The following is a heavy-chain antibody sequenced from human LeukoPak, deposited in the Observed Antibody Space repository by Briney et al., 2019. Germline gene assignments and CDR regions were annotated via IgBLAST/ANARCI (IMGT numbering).Heavy chain of an antibody. Sequence: GGSLRLSCAASGFTFSSYSMNWVRQAPGKGLEWVSSISSSSSYIYYADSVKGRFTISRDNAKNSLYLQMNSLRAEDTAVYYCARDGLYYYDSSGYYYAFDIWGQGTMATVSS. CDR2: ISSSSSYI. D-gene: IGHD3-22*01. CDR3: ARDGLYYYDSSGYYYAFDI. V-gene: IGHV3-21*01. CDR1: GFTFSSYS. J-gene: IGHJ3*02.